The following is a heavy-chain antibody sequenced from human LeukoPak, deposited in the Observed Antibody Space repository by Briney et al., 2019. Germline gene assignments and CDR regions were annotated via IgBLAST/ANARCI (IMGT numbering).Heavy chain of an antibody. V-gene: IGHV3-30*02. CDR3: AKDMSGRYYDSSGYYYRTDLSKYYFDY. J-gene: IGHJ4*02. Sequence: GGSLRLSCAASGFTFSSYGMHWVRQAPGKGLEWVAFIRYDGSNKYYADSVKGRFTISRDNSKNTLYLQMNSLRAEDTAVYYCAKDMSGRYYDSSGYYYRTDLSKYYFDYWGQGTLVTVSS. CDR2: IRYDGSNK. CDR1: GFTFSSYG. D-gene: IGHD3-22*01.